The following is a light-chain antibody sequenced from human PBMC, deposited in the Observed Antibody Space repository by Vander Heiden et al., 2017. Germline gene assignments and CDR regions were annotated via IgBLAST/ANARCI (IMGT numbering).Light chain of an antibody. Sequence: QTVGTQAPSSSVSPGGTVTLTCGLSSGSVSTTYYPSWYQQTPGQAPRTLIYSTNTRSSGVPDRFSGSILGNKAALTITGAQADDESDYYCVLYMGSGLWVFGGGTKLTVL. CDR1: SGSVSTTYY. J-gene: IGLJ3*02. CDR2: STN. V-gene: IGLV8-61*01. CDR3: VLYMGSGLWV.